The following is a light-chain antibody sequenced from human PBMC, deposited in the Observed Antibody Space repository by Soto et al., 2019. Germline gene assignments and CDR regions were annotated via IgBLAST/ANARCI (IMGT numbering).Light chain of an antibody. CDR2: GAS. V-gene: IGKV3-20*01. CDR3: QQSGSSQIT. J-gene: IGKJ5*01. CDR1: QSVSSSY. Sequence: EIVLTQSPGPLSLSPGERATLSCRASQSVSSSYLAGYQQKPGQAPRLLIYGASSRATGIPDRFSGSGSGTDIMLTISRLEPEDFAVNYCQQSGSSQITFGQGTRLEI.